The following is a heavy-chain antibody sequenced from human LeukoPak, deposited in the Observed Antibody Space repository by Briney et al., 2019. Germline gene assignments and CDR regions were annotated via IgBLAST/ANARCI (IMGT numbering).Heavy chain of an antibody. D-gene: IGHD1-26*01. Sequence: ASVKVSCKASGYTFTSYDINWVRQATGQGLEWMGWMNPNSGNTGYAQKFQGRVTMTRNTSISTAYMELSSLRSEDTAVYYCARGKVGANRLRYYSYYMDVWGKGTTVTISS. CDR3: ARGKVGANRLRYYSYYMDV. J-gene: IGHJ6*03. V-gene: IGHV1-8*01. CDR2: MNPNSGNT. CDR1: GYTFTSYD.